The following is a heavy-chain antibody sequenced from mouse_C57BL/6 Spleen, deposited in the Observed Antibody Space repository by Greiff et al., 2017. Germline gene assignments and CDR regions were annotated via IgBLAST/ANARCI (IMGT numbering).Heavy chain of an antibody. D-gene: IGHD2-5*01. Sequence: DVKLVESGPGLVKPSQSLSLTCSVTGYSITSGYYWNWIRQFPGNKLEWMGYISYDGSNNYNPSLKNRISITRDTSKNQFFLKLNSVTTEDTATYYCARAYYSNYYFDYWGQGTTLTVSS. CDR3: ARAYYSNYYFDY. V-gene: IGHV3-6*01. CDR1: GYSITSGYY. J-gene: IGHJ2*01. CDR2: ISYDGSN.